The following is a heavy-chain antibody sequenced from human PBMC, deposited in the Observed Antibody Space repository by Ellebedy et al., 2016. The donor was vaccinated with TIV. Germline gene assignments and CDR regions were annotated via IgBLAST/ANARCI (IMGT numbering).Heavy chain of an antibody. CDR1: GGSISSYY. D-gene: IGHD2-2*03. J-gene: IGHJ4*02. CDR2: IYYSGST. V-gene: IGHV4-59*08. CDR3: ARHVVDIVVVPAAVDY. Sequence: SETLSLXCTVSGGSISSYYWSWIRQPPGKGLEWIGYIYYSGSTYYNPSLKSRVTISVDTSKNQFSLKLSSVTAADTAVYYCARHVVDIVVVPAAVDYWGQGTLVTVSS.